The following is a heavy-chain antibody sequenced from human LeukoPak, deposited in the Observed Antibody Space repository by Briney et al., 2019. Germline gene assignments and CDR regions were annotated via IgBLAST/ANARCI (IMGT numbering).Heavy chain of an antibody. CDR2: IKQDESEK. V-gene: IGHV3-7*03. CDR1: GFSLSRYW. CDR3: ATYSGVHHKTFDD. Sequence: GGSPRLSCAASGFSLSRYWISWVRQAPGEGPDWVANIKQDESEKDYADSVRGRFTISRDNAKNSLYLQMNSLRAEDTALYYCATYSGVHHKTFDDWGQGTLVTVSS. J-gene: IGHJ4*02. D-gene: IGHD1-26*01.